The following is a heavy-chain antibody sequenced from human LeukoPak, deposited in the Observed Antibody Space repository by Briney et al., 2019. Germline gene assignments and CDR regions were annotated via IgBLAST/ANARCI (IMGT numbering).Heavy chain of an antibody. CDR2: IHYIGGT. D-gene: IGHD1-26*01. CDR1: GASIRSYY. J-gene: IGHJ4*02. CDR3: ARHPTMDSGNYYFDY. Sequence: SETLSLTCTVSGASIRSYYWSWIRQPPGKGLEWIGYIHYIGGTNYNPSLKSRVTVSVDTSKNQFSLEVSSVTAADTAVYYCARHPTMDSGNYYFDYWGQGTLATVSS. V-gene: IGHV4-59*08.